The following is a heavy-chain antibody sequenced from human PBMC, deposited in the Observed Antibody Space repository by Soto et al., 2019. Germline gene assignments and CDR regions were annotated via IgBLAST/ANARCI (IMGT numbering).Heavy chain of an antibody. V-gene: IGHV4-59*01. Sequence: SETLSLTCTVSGGSISSYYWSWIRQPPGKGLEWIGYIYYSGSTNYNPSLKSRVTISVDTSKNQFSLKLSSVTAADTAVYYCARDVTAAGTFDYWGQGTLVTVSS. J-gene: IGHJ4*02. CDR1: GGSISSYY. CDR2: IYYSGST. CDR3: ARDVTAAGTFDY. D-gene: IGHD6-13*01.